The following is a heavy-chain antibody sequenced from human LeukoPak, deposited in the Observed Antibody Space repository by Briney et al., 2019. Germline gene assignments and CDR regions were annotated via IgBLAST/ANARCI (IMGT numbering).Heavy chain of an antibody. J-gene: IGHJ4*02. CDR1: AFTFRTYW. Sequence: PGGSLRLSCAASAFTFRTYWMSWVRQAPGKGLEWVANIRQDGSDIKYVDSVKGRFTISRDNAKNSLYLQMNSLRAEDTAVYFCARYSGDSAIGYWGQGTLVTVSS. CDR2: IRQDGSDI. D-gene: IGHD2-21*02. V-gene: IGHV3-7*04. CDR3: ARYSGDSAIGY.